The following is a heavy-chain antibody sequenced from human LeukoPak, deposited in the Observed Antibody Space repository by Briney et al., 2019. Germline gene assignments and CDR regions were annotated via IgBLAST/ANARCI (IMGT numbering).Heavy chain of an antibody. Sequence: ASVKVSCKASGYTFISYGISWVRQAPGQGLEWMGWISPYNGNTNDAQKLQGRVTMTTDTSTSTAYMELRSLRSDDTSVYYCATETRLYSIHSGYSYGYTAWGQGTLVTVSS. J-gene: IGHJ5*02. CDR2: ISPYNGNT. D-gene: IGHD5-18*01. CDR1: GYTFISYG. CDR3: ATETRLYSIHSGYSYGYTA. V-gene: IGHV1-18*01.